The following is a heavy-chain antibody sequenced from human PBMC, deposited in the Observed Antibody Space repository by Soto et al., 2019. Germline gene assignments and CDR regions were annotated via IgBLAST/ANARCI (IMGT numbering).Heavy chain of an antibody. V-gene: IGHV3-30*18. CDR1: GFTFSSYG. CDR3: AKDHLRHYYGSGSYQSNYYYYGMDV. CDR2: ISYDGSNK. Sequence: QVQLVESGGGVVQPGRSLRLSCAASGFTFSSYGMHWVRQAPGKGLEWVAVISYDGSNKYYADSVKGRFTISRDNSKNTLYLQMNRLRAEDTAVYYCAKDHLRHYYGSGSYQSNYYYYGMDVWGQGTTVTVSS. D-gene: IGHD3-10*01. J-gene: IGHJ6*02.